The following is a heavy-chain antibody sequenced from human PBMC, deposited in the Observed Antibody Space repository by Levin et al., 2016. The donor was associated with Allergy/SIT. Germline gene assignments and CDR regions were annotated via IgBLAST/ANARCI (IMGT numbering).Heavy chain of an antibody. V-gene: IGHV2-5*02. Sequence: SGPTLVKPTQTLTLTCTFSWFSLGTSGVGVGWIRQPPGKALEWLALIYWDDDKRYSPSLKSRLTITKDTSKNQVVLTMTNMDPVDTATYYCAHSKSTYYYDSQLDLPFDYWGQGTLVTVSS. J-gene: IGHJ4*02. D-gene: IGHD3-22*01. CDR1: WFSLGTSGVG. CDR2: IYWDDDK. CDR3: AHSKSTYYYDSQLDLPFDY.